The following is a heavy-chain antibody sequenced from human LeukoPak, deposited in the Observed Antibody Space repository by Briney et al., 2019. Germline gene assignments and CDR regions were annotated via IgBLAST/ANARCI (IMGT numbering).Heavy chain of an antibody. CDR2: LSGGSGST. J-gene: IGHJ5*02. CDR3: AKNPGVVVVPAADNWFDP. V-gene: IGHV3-23*01. Sequence: GGSLRLFCAASGFTFSSYAMSWVRQAPGKGLEWVSALSGGSGSTYYADSVKGRFTISRDNSKNMLYLQMNSLRAEDTAVYYCAKNPGVVVVPAADNWFDPWGQGTLVTVSS. CDR1: GFTFSSYA. D-gene: IGHD2-2*01.